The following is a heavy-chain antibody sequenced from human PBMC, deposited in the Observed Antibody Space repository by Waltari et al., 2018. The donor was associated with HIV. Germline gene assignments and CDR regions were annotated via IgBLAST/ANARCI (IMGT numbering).Heavy chain of an antibody. D-gene: IGHD3-3*01. CDR1: GYPFTNYD. CDR2: MKPSSGNA. CDR3: STSRPGAMFGDA. Sequence: QGQLVQSGAEVKQSGASVRISCKASGYPFTNYDINWLRQATGQGLEWMGGMKPSSGNAGFAHNFQGRVVMTRDIPINTAYMELSGLTSHDAAVYYCSTSRPGAMFGDAWGQGTLVTVSS. J-gene: IGHJ5*02. V-gene: IGHV1-8*02.